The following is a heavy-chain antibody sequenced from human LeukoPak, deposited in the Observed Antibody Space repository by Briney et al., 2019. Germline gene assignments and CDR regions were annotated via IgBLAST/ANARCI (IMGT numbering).Heavy chain of an antibody. J-gene: IGHJ4*02. V-gene: IGHV4-31*03. Sequence: SETLSLTCTVSGGSISSGGYYWSWIRQHPGKGLEWIGYIYYSGSTYYNPSLKSRVTISVDTSKNQFSLKLSSVTAADTAVYYCARALADGYTMGDYFDYWGQGTLVTVSS. CDR1: GGSISSGGYY. CDR2: IYYSGST. D-gene: IGHD5-24*01. CDR3: ARALADGYTMGDYFDY.